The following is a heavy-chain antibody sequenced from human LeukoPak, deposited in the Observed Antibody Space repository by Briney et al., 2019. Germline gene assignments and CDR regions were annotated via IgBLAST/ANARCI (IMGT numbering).Heavy chain of an antibody. V-gene: IGHV3-48*01. D-gene: IGHD3-10*01. CDR3: VRDRSLGSQYYYYIDV. CDR2: CSSSSANI. J-gene: IGHJ6*03. CDR1: GFIFTNFA. Sequence: PGGSLRLSCTASGFIFTNFAMNWVRQAPGKGLEWVAYCSSSSANIHYADSVKGRFTISRDNAKNSLYLQMDSLTAEDTAVYYCVRDRSLGSQYYYYIDVWAKGPRSPSP.